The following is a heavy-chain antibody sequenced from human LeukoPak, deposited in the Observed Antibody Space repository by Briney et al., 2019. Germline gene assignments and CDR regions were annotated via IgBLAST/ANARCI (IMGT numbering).Heavy chain of an antibody. V-gene: IGHV3-30-3*01. CDR3: ARDREYYYDSSGYYALDC. Sequence: TGGSLRLSCAASGFTFSSYAMHWVRQAPGKGLEWVAVISYDGSNKYYADSVKGRFTISRDNSKNTLYLQMNSLRAEDTAVYYCARDREYYYDSSGYYALDCWGQGTLVTVSS. J-gene: IGHJ4*02. CDR1: GFTFSSYA. CDR2: ISYDGSNK. D-gene: IGHD3-22*01.